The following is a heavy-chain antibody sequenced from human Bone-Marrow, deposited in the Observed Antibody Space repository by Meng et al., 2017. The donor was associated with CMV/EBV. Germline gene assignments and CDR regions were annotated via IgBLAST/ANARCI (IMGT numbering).Heavy chain of an antibody. Sequence: GEALKISCAASGFTFSDYYMSWIRQAPGKGLEWVSYISSSGSTIYYADSLKGRFTISRDNAKNSLYLQMNSLRAEDTAVYYCAREPLTPMTTVNTNGMDVWGQGTTVTVSS. CDR3: AREPLTPMTTVNTNGMDV. D-gene: IGHD4-11*01. V-gene: IGHV3-11*04. CDR2: ISSSGSTI. J-gene: IGHJ6*02. CDR1: GFTFSDYY.